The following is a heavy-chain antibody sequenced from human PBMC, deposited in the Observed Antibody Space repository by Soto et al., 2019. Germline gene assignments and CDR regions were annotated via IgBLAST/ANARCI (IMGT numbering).Heavy chain of an antibody. CDR2: TRNKANSYTT. Sequence: EVQLVESGGGLVQPGGSLRLSCAASGFTFSDHYMDWVRQAAGKGLEWVGRTRNKANSYTTEYAASVKGRFTISRDDSKNSLYLQMNSLKTEDTAVYYCARAPQDDYGDYEDNYYMDVWGKGTTVTVSS. CDR1: GFTFSDHY. V-gene: IGHV3-72*01. D-gene: IGHD4-17*01. CDR3: ARAPQDDYGDYEDNYYMDV. J-gene: IGHJ6*03.